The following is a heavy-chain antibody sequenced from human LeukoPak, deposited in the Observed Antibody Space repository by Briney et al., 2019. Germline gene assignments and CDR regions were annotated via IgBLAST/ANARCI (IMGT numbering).Heavy chain of an antibody. CDR3: ARGLGYYGSGSHYWYFYL. D-gene: IGHD3-10*01. V-gene: IGHV6-1*01. Sequence: SQTLSLTCAISGDSVSSNSAAWNWIRQSPSRGLEWLGRTYYRSKWYNDYAVSVKSRITINPDTFKNQFSLQLNSVTPEDTAVYYCARGLGYYGSGSHYWYFYLWGRGTLVTVSS. CDR2: TYYRSKWYN. CDR1: GDSVSSNSAA. J-gene: IGHJ2*01.